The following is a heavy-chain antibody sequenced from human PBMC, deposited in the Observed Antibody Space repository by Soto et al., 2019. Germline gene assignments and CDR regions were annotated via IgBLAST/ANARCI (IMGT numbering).Heavy chain of an antibody. CDR2: IYHSGST. V-gene: IGHV4-30-2*01. Sequence: SETLSLTCAVPGGSISSGGYSWSWIRQPPGKGLEWIGYIYHSGSTYYNPSLKSRVTISVDRSKNQFSLKLSSVTAADTAVYYCARFEDYGDYYFDYWGQGTLVTVSS. D-gene: IGHD4-17*01. CDR3: ARFEDYGDYYFDY. CDR1: GGSISSGGYS. J-gene: IGHJ4*02.